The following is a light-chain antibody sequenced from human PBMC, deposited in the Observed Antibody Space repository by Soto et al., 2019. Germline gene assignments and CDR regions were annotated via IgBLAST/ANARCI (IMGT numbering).Light chain of an antibody. CDR2: GAS. Sequence: EIVLTQSPGTLSLSPGERATLSCRASQSVSSSYLAWYQQKPGQAPRLLIYGASSRATGIPDRFSGSGSGTDSPLTISRLDPEDYALYYCHQYGSAPTFGQGTKVEIK. V-gene: IGKV3-20*01. CDR1: QSVSSSY. J-gene: IGKJ1*01. CDR3: HQYGSAPT.